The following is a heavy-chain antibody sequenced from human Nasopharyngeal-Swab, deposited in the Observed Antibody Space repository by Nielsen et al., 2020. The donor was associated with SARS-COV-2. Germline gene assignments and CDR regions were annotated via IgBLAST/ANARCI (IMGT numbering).Heavy chain of an antibody. D-gene: IGHD7-27*01. Sequence: GESLKISCAASGFTFSSYGMHWVRQAPGKGLKWVAVIWYDGRNKYYADSVKGRFTISRDNSKNTLYLQMNSLRADDTAVYYCARENWGKLDYWGQGALVTVSS. CDR1: GFTFSSYG. CDR2: IWYDGRNK. CDR3: ARENWGKLDY. J-gene: IGHJ4*02. V-gene: IGHV3-33*01.